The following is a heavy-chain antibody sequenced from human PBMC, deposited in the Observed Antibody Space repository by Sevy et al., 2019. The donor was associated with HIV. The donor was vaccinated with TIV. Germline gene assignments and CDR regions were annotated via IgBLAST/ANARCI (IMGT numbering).Heavy chain of an antibody. CDR2: INGDGSST. V-gene: IGHV3-74*01. J-gene: IGHJ6*02. CDR1: GLTFSSYW. Sequence: GGSLRLSCAASGLTFSSYWMHWVRQAPGKGLVWVSRINGDGSSTSYADSVQGRFTISRDNAKNTLYRQMNSLRAEDTAVYYCVRQRGDTVVLPDVLPDYGMDVWGQGTTVTVSS. CDR3: VRQRGDTVVLPDVLPDYGMDV. D-gene: IGHD2-2*01.